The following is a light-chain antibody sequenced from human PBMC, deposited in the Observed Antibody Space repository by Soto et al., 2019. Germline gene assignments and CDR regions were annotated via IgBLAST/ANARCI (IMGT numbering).Light chain of an antibody. J-gene: IGLJ3*02. CDR2: STN. V-gene: IGLV8-61*01. Sequence: QTVVTQEPSFSVSPGRTVTLTCDLSSGSVSTSNFPSWYQQTPGHAPRTLIYSTNTRSSGVPDRFSGSILGNKAALTITGAQADDESDYYCVLYMGSGIWVFGGGTKLTVL. CDR3: VLYMGSGIWV. CDR1: SGSVSTSNF.